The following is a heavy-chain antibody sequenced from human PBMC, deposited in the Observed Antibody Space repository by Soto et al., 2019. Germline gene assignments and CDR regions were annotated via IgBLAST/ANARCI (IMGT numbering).Heavy chain of an antibody. D-gene: IGHD4-4*01. Sequence: QLQLQESGPGLVKPSETLSLTCTVSGGSISSSSNYWGWIRQPPGKGLEWIGSIYSSGSTYYNLSLKSRVTISVDTSKNQFSLKLSSVTAADTAVYYCARRVTSAYNFDYWGQGTLVTVSS. CDR2: IYSSGST. J-gene: IGHJ4*02. V-gene: IGHV4-39*01. CDR3: ARRVTSAYNFDY. CDR1: GGSISSSSNY.